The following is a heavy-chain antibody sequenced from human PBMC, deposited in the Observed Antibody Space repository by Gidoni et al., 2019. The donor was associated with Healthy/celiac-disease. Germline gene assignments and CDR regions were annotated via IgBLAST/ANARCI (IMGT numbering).Heavy chain of an antibody. V-gene: IGHV3-23*01. CDR3: AKDQYYDILTGPEYFQH. CDR1: GFTFSRYA. Sequence: EVQLLESGGGLVKPGGSLRLSWAGSGFTFSRYAMRWVRQVPGRGWVRHAPGKGLECVSAISGSGGSTYYADSVKGRFTISRDKSKNTLYLQMNSLRAEDTAVYYCAKDQYYDILTGPEYFQHWGQGTLVTVSS. D-gene: IGHD3-9*01. CDR2: ISGSGGST. J-gene: IGHJ1*01.